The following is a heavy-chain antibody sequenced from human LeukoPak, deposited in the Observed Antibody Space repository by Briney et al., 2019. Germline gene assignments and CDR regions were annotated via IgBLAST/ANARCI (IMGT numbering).Heavy chain of an antibody. CDR3: AKSPSGRVYGMDV. J-gene: IGHJ6*02. D-gene: IGHD1-26*01. Sequence: GGSLRLSCAASGFTFSSYGMHWVRQAPGKGLEWVAVISYDGSNKYYADSVKGRFTISRDNSKNTLYLQMNSLRAEDTAVYYCAKSPSGRVYGMDVWGQGTTVTVSS. V-gene: IGHV3-30*18. CDR1: GFTFSSYG. CDR2: ISYDGSNK.